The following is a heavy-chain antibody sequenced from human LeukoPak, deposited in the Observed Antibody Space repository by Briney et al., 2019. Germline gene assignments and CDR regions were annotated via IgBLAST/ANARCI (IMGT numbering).Heavy chain of an antibody. CDR1: GGSISSSSYY. V-gene: IGHV4-61*05. CDR2: IYYSGST. J-gene: IGHJ4*02. CDR3: ARIKTYYYDSSGYYDY. D-gene: IGHD3-22*01. Sequence: SETLSLTCTVSGGSISSSSYYWGWIRQPPGKGLEWIGYIYYSGSTNYNPSLKSRVTISVDTSKNQFSLKLSSVTAADTAVYYCARIKTYYYDSSGYYDYWGQGTLVTVSS.